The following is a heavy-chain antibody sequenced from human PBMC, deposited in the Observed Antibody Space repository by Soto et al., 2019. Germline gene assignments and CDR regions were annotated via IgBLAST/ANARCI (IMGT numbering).Heavy chain of an antibody. J-gene: IGHJ4*02. D-gene: IGHD2-15*01. CDR1: GFTFSNYA. V-gene: IGHV3-23*01. CDR2: ISVPDGST. CDR3: AERSLSTYCNGGSCYSPFDY. Sequence: EVQLLESGGGLVQPGGSLRLSCAASGFTFSNYAMSWVRQAPGKGLDWVSTISVPDGSTCYADSVKGRFTISRDNSNNTLYLQMNSLRAEDTAIYYCAERSLSTYCNGGSCYSPFDYWGQGTLVTVSS.